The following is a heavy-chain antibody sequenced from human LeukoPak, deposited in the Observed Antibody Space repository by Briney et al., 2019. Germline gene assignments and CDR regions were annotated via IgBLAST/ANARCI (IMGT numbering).Heavy chain of an antibody. V-gene: IGHV3-66*01. CDR3: ARGFYATFGYGMDV. CDR2: IYSGATT. J-gene: IGHJ6*01. CDR1: GFTVMSSF. D-gene: IGHD2/OR15-2a*01. Sequence: PGGSLRLSCAASGFTVMSSFMSWVRQAPGKGLEWISAIYSGATTYYADSVEGRFIISRDDSKNMLFLQMNSLRVEDTAVYYCARGFYATFGYGMDVWGQGTTVTVSS.